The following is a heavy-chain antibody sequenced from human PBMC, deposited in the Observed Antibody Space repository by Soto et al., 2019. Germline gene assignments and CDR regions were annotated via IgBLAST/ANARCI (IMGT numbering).Heavy chain of an antibody. Sequence: QLQLVQSGGEVKKPGASVRVSCKASGYGFSFGFSWVRQAPGQGLEWMGWISASDGSTNSAPKFRGRISLTTDTSTNTAYMDLLSLTSDDTAVYFCATYYFGSGSYYRFDTWGQGTLVTVSS. J-gene: IGHJ4*02. CDR1: GYGFSFG. CDR3: ATYYFGSGSYYRFDT. CDR2: ISASDGST. D-gene: IGHD3-10*01. V-gene: IGHV1-18*01.